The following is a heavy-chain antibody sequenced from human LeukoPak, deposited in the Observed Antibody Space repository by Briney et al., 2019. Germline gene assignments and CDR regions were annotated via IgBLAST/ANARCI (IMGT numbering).Heavy chain of an antibody. CDR3: ARHIVVVPAAILYYHGMDV. CDR1: GYTFTSYG. CDR2: ISAYNGNT. J-gene: IGHJ6*02. D-gene: IGHD2-2*01. Sequence: ASVTVSCKASGYTFTSYGISWVRQAPGQGLEWMGWISAYNGNTNYAQKLQGRVTMTTDTSTSTAYMELRSLRSDDTAVYYCARHIVVVPAAILYYHGMDVWGQGTTVTVSS. V-gene: IGHV1-18*01.